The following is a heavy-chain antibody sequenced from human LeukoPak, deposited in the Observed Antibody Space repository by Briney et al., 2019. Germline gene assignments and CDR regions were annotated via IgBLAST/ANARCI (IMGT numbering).Heavy chain of an antibody. Sequence: GGSLRLSCAASGFTFRSYSMNWVRQAPGKGLEWVSSITSNSRNIYYADSMKGRFAISRDNAKKSLYLQMNSLRAEDTAVYYCVRVVAENYYYYMDVWGKGTTVTVSS. CDR3: VRVVAENYYYYMDV. J-gene: IGHJ6*03. V-gene: IGHV3-21*01. CDR2: ITSNSRNI. CDR1: GFTFRSYS.